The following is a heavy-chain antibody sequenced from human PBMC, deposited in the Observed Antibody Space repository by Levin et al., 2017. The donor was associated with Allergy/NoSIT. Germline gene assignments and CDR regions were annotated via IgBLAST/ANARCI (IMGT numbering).Heavy chain of an antibody. Sequence: PGGSLRLSCAASGFTFSSYWMSWVRQAPGKGLEWVANIKQDGSEKYYVDSVKGRFTISRDNAKNSLYLQMNSLRAEDTAVYYCARDRGGGPYYYYYGMDVWGQGTKVTVS. V-gene: IGHV3-7*01. CDR1: GFTFSSYW. D-gene: IGHD3-16*01. J-gene: IGHJ6*02. CDR2: IKQDGSEK. CDR3: ARDRGGGPYYYYYGMDV.